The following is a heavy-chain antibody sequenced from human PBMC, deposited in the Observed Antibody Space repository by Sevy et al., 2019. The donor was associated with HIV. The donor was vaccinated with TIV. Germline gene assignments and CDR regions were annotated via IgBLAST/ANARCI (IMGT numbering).Heavy chain of an antibody. CDR1: GFTFSSYA. J-gene: IGHJ4*02. V-gene: IGHV3-23*01. Sequence: GGSLRLSCAASGFTFSSYAMSWVRQAPGKGLDWVSAISGSGGSTYYADSVKGRFTISRDNSKNTLYLQMNSLRAEDTAVYYCAKEGYSSGWPPFWHFDYWGQGTLVTVSS. CDR3: AKEGYSSGWPPFWHFDY. D-gene: IGHD6-19*01. CDR2: ISGSGGST.